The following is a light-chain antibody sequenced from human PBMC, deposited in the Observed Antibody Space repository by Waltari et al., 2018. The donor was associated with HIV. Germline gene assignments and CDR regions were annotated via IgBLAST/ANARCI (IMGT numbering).Light chain of an antibody. Sequence: SYELTQPPSVSVSPGQTARITCSGDALPKKYAYWYQQKPGPAPVLVIYKDNERPSGLPERCSGSSSGTTVTLTISGVRAEDEADYYCQSADSTTTDSCVFGGGTKLTVL. CDR3: QSADSTTTDSCV. CDR2: KDN. CDR1: ALPKKY. V-gene: IGLV3-25*03. J-gene: IGLJ3*02.